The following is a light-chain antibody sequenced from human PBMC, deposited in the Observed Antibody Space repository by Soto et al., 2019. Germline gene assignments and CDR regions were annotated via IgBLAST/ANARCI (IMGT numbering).Light chain of an antibody. CDR1: QSVSSY. V-gene: IGKV3-11*01. CDR3: QQRSNWPPLT. CDR2: DVS. Sequence: EIVLTQSPATLSLSPGERATLSCRASQSVSSYLAWYQQKPGQAPRLLIYDVSNRATGIPARFSGSGSGTDFTLTISSLEPEDFAVYHCQQRSNWPPLTFGGGTKVEIK. J-gene: IGKJ4*01.